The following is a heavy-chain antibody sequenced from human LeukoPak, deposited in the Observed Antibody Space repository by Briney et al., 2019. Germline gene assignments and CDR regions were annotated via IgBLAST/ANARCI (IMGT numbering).Heavy chain of an antibody. CDR3: AKDRWPDNWSDP. Sequence: GGSLRLSCAASGFTFDDYGMSWVRQAPGKGLEWVAFIRYDGSNKYYADSVKGRFTISRDNSKNTLYLQMNSLRAEDTAVYYCAKDRWPDNWSDPWGQGTLVTVSS. D-gene: IGHD4-23*01. V-gene: IGHV3-30*02. CDR2: IRYDGSNK. J-gene: IGHJ5*02. CDR1: GFTFDDYG.